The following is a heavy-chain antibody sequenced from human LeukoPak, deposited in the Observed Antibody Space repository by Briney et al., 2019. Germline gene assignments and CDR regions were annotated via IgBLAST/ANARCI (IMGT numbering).Heavy chain of an antibody. D-gene: IGHD3-10*02. J-gene: IGHJ6*01. CDR1: APIFRSYS. Sequence: PGRSLRLSCAASAPIFRSYSMNCVRQAPGKGLEWVSYISSSGSTIYYADSVKGRFTISRDNAKNSLYLQMNSLRAEDTAVYYCAELGITMTGGVWGKGATVTMSS. CDR3: AELGITMTGGV. CDR2: ISSSGSTI. V-gene: IGHV3-48*04.